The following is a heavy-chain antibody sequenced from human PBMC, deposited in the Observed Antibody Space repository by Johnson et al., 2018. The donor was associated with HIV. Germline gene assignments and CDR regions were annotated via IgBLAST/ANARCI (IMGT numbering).Heavy chain of an antibody. CDR2: IWYDGSNK. CDR3: ANALGI. V-gene: IGHV3-33*06. Sequence: QVQLVESGGGVVQPGRSLRLSCAASGFTFSSYGMHWVRQAPGKGLEWVAVIWYDGSNKYYADSVKGRFTISRDNSKNTVYLQMNSLRTEDTAVYYCANALGIWGQGTMVTVSS. CDR1: GFTFSSYG. J-gene: IGHJ3*02.